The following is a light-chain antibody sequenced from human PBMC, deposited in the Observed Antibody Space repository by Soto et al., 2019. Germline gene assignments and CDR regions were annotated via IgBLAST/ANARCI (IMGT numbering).Light chain of an antibody. CDR1: SSNIGNNH. CDR3: GTWDSSLSYVV. J-gene: IGLJ2*01. V-gene: IGLV1-51*01. Sequence: QSALTQPPSVSAAPGQKVTISCSGSSSNIGNNHFSWYQQLPGTAPTLLIYDNNKRPSGIPDRFSGSKSGTSATLGITGLQTGDEADYYCGTWDSSLSYVVFGGGT. CDR2: DNN.